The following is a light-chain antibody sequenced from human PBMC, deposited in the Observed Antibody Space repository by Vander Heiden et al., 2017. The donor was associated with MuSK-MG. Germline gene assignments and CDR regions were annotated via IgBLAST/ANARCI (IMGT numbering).Light chain of an antibody. V-gene: IGKV1-39*01. Sequence: DIQMTQSPSSLSAFAGDRVTITCRASQNIMNYVNWYQQKPGEAPKLLIYAASTLQSGVPSRFSGSASGTEFTLIISMLHPEDFATYFCHQSDTLPITCGGGTMVEI. J-gene: IGKJ4*01. CDR1: QNIMNY. CDR2: AAS. CDR3: HQSDTLPIT.